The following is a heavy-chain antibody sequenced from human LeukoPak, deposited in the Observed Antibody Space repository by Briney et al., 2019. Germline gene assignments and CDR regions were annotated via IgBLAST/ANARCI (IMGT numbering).Heavy chain of an antibody. CDR3: ATRGIAAAARLVDY. D-gene: IGHD6-13*01. J-gene: IGHJ4*02. V-gene: IGHV3-7*01. CDR2: IKQDGSEK. Sequence: PGGSLRLSCAAFGFIFSNYWMSWVRQAPGKGLEWVANIKQDGSEKYYVDSVKGRFTISRDNAKNSLYLQMNSLRAEDTAVYYCATRGIAAAARLVDYWGQGTLVTVSS. CDR1: GFIFSNYW.